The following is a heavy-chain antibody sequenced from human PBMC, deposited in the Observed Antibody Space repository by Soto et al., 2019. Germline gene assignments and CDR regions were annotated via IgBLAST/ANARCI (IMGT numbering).Heavy chain of an antibody. V-gene: IGHV4-31*03. J-gene: IGHJ6*02. CDR1: GGSISSGGYY. D-gene: IGHD4-17*01. Sequence: QVQLQESGPGLVKPSQTLSLTCTVSGGSISSGGYYWSWIRQHPGKGLEWIGYIYYSGSTYYNPSLMSRVIISVVTSQNQFSLKLSSVTAADTAVYYCARAYGDSLYYYYCMDVCGRGTTVTVSS. CDR2: IYYSGST. CDR3: ARAYGDSLYYYYCMDV.